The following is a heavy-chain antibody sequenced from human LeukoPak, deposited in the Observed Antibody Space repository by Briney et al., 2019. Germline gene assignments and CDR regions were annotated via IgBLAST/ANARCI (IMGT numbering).Heavy chain of an antibody. D-gene: IGHD3-16*01. Sequence: SVKVSCKASGGTFSSYAISWVRQAPGQGLEWMGRIIPILGIANYAQKFQGRVTITADKSTSTAYTELSSLRSEDTAVYYCGRAYDYVWGSDFGYWGQETLVTVSS. CDR2: IIPILGIA. J-gene: IGHJ4*02. CDR1: GGTFSSYA. V-gene: IGHV1-69*04. CDR3: GRAYDYVWGSDFGY.